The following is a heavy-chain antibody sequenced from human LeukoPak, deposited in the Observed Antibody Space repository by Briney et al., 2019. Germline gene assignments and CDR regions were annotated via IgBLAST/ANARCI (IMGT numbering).Heavy chain of an antibody. V-gene: IGHV1-69*13. Sequence: ASVKVSCKASGGTFSSYAISWVRQAPGQGLEWMGGIIPIFGTANYAQKFQGRVTITADESTSTAYMELSSLSSEDTAVYYRATGDTAMVTYISYWGQGPLVTVSS. D-gene: IGHD5-18*01. CDR2: IIPIFGTA. CDR3: ATGDTAMVTYISY. J-gene: IGHJ1*01. CDR1: GGTFSSYA.